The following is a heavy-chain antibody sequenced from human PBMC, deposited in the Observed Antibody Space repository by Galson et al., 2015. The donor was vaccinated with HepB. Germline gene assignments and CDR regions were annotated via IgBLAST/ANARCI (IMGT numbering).Heavy chain of an antibody. J-gene: IGHJ4*02. CDR3: AKDLFVWSSSWYGPGPGSFDY. Sequence: SVKVSCKASGYTFTNYAMRWVRQAPGQGLEWVSLISWDGGSTNYADTVKGRFTISRDNSKNSLYLQMNSLRAEDTALYYCAKDLFVWSSSWYGPGPGSFDYWGQGTLVTVSS. V-gene: IGHV3-43D*04. CDR2: ISWDGGST. CDR1: GYTFTNYA. D-gene: IGHD6-13*01.